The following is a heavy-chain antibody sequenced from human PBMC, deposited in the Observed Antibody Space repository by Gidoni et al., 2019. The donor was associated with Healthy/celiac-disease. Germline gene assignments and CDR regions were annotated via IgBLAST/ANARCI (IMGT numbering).Heavy chain of an antibody. J-gene: IGHJ4*02. V-gene: IGHV3-11*06. CDR2: ISSSSSYT. D-gene: IGHD4-17*01. Sequence: QVQLVESGGGLVKPGGSLRLSCAASGFTFSDYYMSWIRQAPGKGLEWVSYISSSSSYTNYADSVKGRFTISRDNAKNSLYLQMNSLRAEDTAVYYCARDPPYYGDLTFDYWGQGTLVTVSS. CDR3: ARDPPYYGDLTFDY. CDR1: GFTFSDYY.